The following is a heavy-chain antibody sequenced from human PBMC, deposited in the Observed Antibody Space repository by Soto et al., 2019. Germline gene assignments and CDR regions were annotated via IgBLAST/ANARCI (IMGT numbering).Heavy chain of an antibody. V-gene: IGHV3-74*01. J-gene: IGHJ5*02. CDR1: GFTFSAYD. Sequence: PGGSLRLSCVTSGFTFSAYDMNWVRQAPGKGLVWVSRINSDGSSTYYADSVKGRFTISRDNAKNTLYLQMNSLRAEDTAVYYCSNWFDPWGQGTLVTVSS. CDR3: SNWFDP. CDR2: INSDGSST.